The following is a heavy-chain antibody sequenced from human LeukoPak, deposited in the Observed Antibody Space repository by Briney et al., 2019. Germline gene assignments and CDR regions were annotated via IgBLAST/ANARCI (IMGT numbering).Heavy chain of an antibody. CDR2: INPSGGST. V-gene: IGHV1-46*01. CDR1: GYTFTNYY. J-gene: IGHJ4*02. CDR3: ARDGAAADSTFDY. D-gene: IGHD6-13*01. Sequence: ASLKVSCKASGYTFTNYYMHWVRQAPGQGLEWMGIINPSGGSTSYAQKFQGRVTMTRDTSTSTVYMELSSLRSEDTAVYYCARDGAAADSTFDYWGQGTLVSVSS.